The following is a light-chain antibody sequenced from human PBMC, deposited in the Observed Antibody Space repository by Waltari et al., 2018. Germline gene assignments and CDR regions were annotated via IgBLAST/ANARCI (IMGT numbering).Light chain of an antibody. J-gene: IGLJ2*01. CDR1: SSHVGGYNY. V-gene: IGLV2-14*03. CDR2: DVS. Sequence: QSALTQPASVSGSPGQSITISCTGTSSHVGGYNYVSWYQQHPGKAPRLMIFDVSNRPSGVSNRFSGSKSGNTASLTISGLQAEDEADYYCSSYRGSSTRELFGGGTSLTVL. CDR3: SSYRGSSTREL.